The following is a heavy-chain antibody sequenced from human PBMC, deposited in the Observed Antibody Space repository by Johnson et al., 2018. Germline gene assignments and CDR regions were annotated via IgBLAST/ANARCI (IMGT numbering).Heavy chain of an antibody. V-gene: IGHV3-48*02. CDR3: ARVKVTIFGDMDV. Sequence: VRQAPGKGLEWVSYISSSSSTIYYADSVKGRFTISRDNAKNSLYLQMNSLRDEDTAVYYCARVKVTIFGDMDVWGQGTTVTVSS. CDR2: ISSSSSTI. D-gene: IGHD3-3*01. J-gene: IGHJ6*02.